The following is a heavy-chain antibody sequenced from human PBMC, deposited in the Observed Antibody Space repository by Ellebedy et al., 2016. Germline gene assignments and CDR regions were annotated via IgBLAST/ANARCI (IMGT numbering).Heavy chain of an antibody. V-gene: IGHV1-8*01. Sequence: ASVKVSXXASGYTFTSYDINWVRQATGQGLEWMGWMNPNSGNTGYAQKFQGRVTMTRNTSISTAYMELSSLRSEDTAVYYCASAMNSGYDDFDYWGQGTLVTVSS. CDR2: MNPNSGNT. J-gene: IGHJ4*02. D-gene: IGHD5-12*01. CDR3: ASAMNSGYDDFDY. CDR1: GYTFTSYD.